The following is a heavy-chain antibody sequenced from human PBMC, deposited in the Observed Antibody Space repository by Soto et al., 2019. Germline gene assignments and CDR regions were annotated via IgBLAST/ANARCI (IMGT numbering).Heavy chain of an antibody. J-gene: IGHJ6*03. CDR1: GFTFSSYA. CDR2: ISGSAATT. CDR3: ARGPRYCSGYSCDYYMDV. V-gene: IGHV3-23*01. Sequence: EVQLLESGGGLVQPWGSLRLSCAASGFTFSSYAMSWVRQAPGKGLEWVSAISGSAATTFYADSVKGRFTVSRDNSKNTLYLQMNSLRAEDTAVYYCARGPRYCSGYSCDYYMDVWGKGTTVTVSS. D-gene: IGHD2-15*01.